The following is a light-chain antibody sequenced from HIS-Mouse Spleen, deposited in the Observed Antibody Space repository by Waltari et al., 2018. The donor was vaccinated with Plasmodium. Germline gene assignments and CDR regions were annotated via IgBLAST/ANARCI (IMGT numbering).Light chain of an antibody. J-gene: IGKJ1*01. CDR1: QSISSR. CDR3: QQYNSYSWT. V-gene: IGKV1-5*03. CDR2: KAS. Sequence: DIQMTHSPSTLSASVGDRVTITCRASQSISSRLAWYQQKPGKAPKRLIYKASSLESGVPSRFSGSGSGTEFTLTISSLQPDDFATYYCQQYNSYSWTFGQGTKVEIK.